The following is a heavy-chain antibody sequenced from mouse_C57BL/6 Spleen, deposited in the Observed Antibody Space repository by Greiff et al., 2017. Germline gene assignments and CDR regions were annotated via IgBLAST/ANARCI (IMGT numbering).Heavy chain of an antibody. D-gene: IGHD1-1*01. CDR1: GYSFTDYN. V-gene: IGHV1-39*01. J-gene: IGHJ2*01. CDR3: ARLEGYYGRSFYYFDN. Sequence: VQLQQSGPELVKPGASVKISCKASGYSFTDYNMHWVKQSNGKSLEWIGVINPNYGSTSYNQQFKGKATLTVDQSSCTASMQLTSLTSEGAAVYYCARLEGYYGRSFYYFDNWGQGTTLTVSS. CDR2: INPNYGST.